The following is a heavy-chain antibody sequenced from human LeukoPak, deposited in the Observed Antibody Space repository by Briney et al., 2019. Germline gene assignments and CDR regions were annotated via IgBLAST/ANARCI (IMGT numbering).Heavy chain of an antibody. CDR3: ARGGIVGATDAFDI. D-gene: IGHD1-26*01. CDR1: GFTFSGYS. Sequence: GGSLRLSCAASGFTFSGYSMNWVRQAPGKGLEWVSSISSSSSYIYYADSVKGRFTISRDNAKNSLYLQMNSLRAEDTAVYYCARGGIVGATDAFDIWGQGTMVTVSS. J-gene: IGHJ3*02. V-gene: IGHV3-21*01. CDR2: ISSSSSYI.